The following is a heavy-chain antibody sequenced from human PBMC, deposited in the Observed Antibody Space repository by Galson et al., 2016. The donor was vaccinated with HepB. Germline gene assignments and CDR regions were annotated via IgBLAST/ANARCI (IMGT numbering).Heavy chain of an antibody. CDR3: AKDGRIYCSSASCHDHFHY. CDR2: ISYDGSNK. Sequence: GLEWVASISYDGSNKEYADSVKGRFTISRDNSKKTLYLQMNSLRAEDTAVYYCAKDGRIYCSSASCHDHFHYWGQGTLVTVSS. J-gene: IGHJ4*02. D-gene: IGHD2-2*01. V-gene: IGHV3-30*18.